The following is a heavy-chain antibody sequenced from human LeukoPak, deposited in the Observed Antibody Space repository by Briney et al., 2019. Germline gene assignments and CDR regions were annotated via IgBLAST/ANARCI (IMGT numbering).Heavy chain of an antibody. Sequence: SETLSLTCTVSGGSISSYYWSWIRQPPGKGLEWIGYIYYSGSTNYNPSLKSRVTISVDTSKNQFSLKLSSVTAADTAVYYCASSVVVANWYFDLWGRGTLVTVSS. D-gene: IGHD3-22*01. CDR2: IYYSGST. CDR3: ASSVVVANWYFDL. J-gene: IGHJ2*01. CDR1: GGSISSYY. V-gene: IGHV4-59*01.